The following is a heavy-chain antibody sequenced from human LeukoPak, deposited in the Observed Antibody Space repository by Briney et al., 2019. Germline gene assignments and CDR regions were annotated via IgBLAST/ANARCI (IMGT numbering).Heavy chain of an antibody. CDR2: INPSGGST. V-gene: IGHV1-46*01. J-gene: IGHJ4*02. CDR3: ARGTITIFGVVISYYFDY. CDR1: GYTFTGYY. D-gene: IGHD3-3*01. Sequence: ASVKVSCKASGYTFTGYYMHWVRQAPGQGLEWMGIINPSGGSTSYAQKFQGRVTMTRDTSTSTVYMELSSLRSEDTAVYYCARGTITIFGVVISYYFDYWGQGTLVTVSS.